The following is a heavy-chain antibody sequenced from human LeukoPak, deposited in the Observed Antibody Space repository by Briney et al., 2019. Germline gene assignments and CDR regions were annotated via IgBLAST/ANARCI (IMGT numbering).Heavy chain of an antibody. CDR2: IIPILGIA. J-gene: IGHJ4*02. CDR3: TYGSGSYYVFDY. Sequence: SVKVSCKASGGTFSSYAISWVRQAPGQGLGWMGRIIPILGIANYAQKFQGRVTITADKSTSTAYMELSSLRSEDTAVYYCTYGSGSYYVFDYWGQGTLVTVSS. CDR1: GGTFSSYA. V-gene: IGHV1-69*04. D-gene: IGHD3-10*01.